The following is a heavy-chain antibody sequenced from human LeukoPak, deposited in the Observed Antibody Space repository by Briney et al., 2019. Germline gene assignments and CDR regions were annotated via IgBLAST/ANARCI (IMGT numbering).Heavy chain of an antibody. V-gene: IGHV3-30*03. CDR1: GFTFSSYG. CDR3: ARDRAYYDASGYYLGY. CDR2: ISYDGSNK. Sequence: GGSLRLSCAASGFTFSSYGMHWVRQAPGKGLEWVAVISYDGSNKYYADSVKGRFTISRDNSKNTLYLQMNSLRAEDTAVYYCARDRAYYDASGYYLGYWGQGTLVTVSS. D-gene: IGHD3-22*01. J-gene: IGHJ4*02.